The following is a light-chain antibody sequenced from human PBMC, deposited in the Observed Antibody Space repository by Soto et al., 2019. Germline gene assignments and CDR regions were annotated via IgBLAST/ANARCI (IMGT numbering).Light chain of an antibody. Sequence: DIHMTQSTHTLSASVGDTVTVTCRASQSVSGWLAWYQQKPGEAPKLLIYDASALPRGVPSRFSGSGSGTKFTLTIASLQPDDFATYYCQQYETFSGTFGPGTKVDIK. CDR3: QQYETFSGT. V-gene: IGKV1-5*01. J-gene: IGKJ1*01. CDR2: DAS. CDR1: QSVSGW.